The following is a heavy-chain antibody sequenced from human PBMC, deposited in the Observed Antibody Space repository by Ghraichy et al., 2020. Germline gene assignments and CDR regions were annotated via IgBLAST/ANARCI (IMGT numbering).Heavy chain of an antibody. V-gene: IGHV3-23*01. D-gene: IGHD3-10*01. CDR2: LGADGRST. CDR3: AREGGRLGEGAFDV. J-gene: IGHJ3*01. Sequence: GGSLRLSCAVSEFTFDGYPMTWVRQAPGKGLEWVSTLGADGRSTFYAASVKGRFTISRDKSKRTMYLQMNSLRAEDTAVYYCAREGGRLGEGAFDVWGQGTKVTVSS. CDR1: EFTFDGYP.